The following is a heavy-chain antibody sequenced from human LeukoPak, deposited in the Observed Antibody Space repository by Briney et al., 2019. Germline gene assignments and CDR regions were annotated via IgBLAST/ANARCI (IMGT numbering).Heavy chain of an antibody. Sequence: KPSETLSLTCTVSGGSISSSSYYWGWIRQPPGKGLEWIGSIYYSGSTYYNPSLKSRVTISVDTSKNQFSLKLSSVTAADTAVYYCARAPSRFGNDFWSGWGYYYYYMDVWGKGTTVTVSS. CDR3: ARAPSRFGNDFWSGWGYYYYYMDV. J-gene: IGHJ6*03. D-gene: IGHD3-3*01. V-gene: IGHV4-39*07. CDR2: IYYSGST. CDR1: GGSISSSSYY.